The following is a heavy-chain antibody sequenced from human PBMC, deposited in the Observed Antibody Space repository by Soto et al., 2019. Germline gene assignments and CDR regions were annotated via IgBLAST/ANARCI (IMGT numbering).Heavy chain of an antibody. CDR3: AILYGDWGVY. J-gene: IGHJ4*02. D-gene: IGHD4-17*01. Sequence: QVQLQQWGAGLLKPSETLSLTCAVYGGSFSGYYWSWIRQPPGKGLEWIGEINHSGSTNYNPSLKSRVTISVDTSKNQFSLKLSSVTAADTAVYYCAILYGDWGVYWGQGTLVTVSS. CDR2: INHSGST. V-gene: IGHV4-34*01. CDR1: GGSFSGYY.